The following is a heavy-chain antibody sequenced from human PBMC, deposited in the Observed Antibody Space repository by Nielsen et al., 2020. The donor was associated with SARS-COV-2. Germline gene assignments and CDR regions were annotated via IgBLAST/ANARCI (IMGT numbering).Heavy chain of an antibody. CDR1: GGSISGYY. J-gene: IGHJ4*02. V-gene: IGHV4-59*13. D-gene: IGHD3-9*01. CDR2: IPYIGST. CDR3: ARGTDLLKGHFVSLDF. Sequence: GSLRLSCTVSGGSISGYYWSWIRQPPGRGLEWIGYIPYIGSTFYSASLKNRVTISLDTSKNQLSLNLNSMTSADTAVYYCARGTDLLKGHFVSLDFWGPGSLVTVSS.